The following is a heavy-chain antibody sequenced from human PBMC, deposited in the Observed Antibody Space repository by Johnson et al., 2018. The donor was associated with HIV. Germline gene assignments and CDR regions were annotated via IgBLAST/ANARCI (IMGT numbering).Heavy chain of an antibody. J-gene: IGHJ3*02. Sequence: QVQLVESGGGLVQPGGSLRLSCAASGFTFSSYAMHWVRQAPGKGLEWVAVISYDGSNKYYADSVKGRFTISRDTSKDTLYLQMNSLRPEDTAVFYCAKDVGNYWPDAFDIWGQGTMVTVSS. CDR2: ISYDGSNK. CDR3: AKDVGNYWPDAFDI. CDR1: GFTFSSYA. V-gene: IGHV3-30-3*01. D-gene: IGHD5-24*01.